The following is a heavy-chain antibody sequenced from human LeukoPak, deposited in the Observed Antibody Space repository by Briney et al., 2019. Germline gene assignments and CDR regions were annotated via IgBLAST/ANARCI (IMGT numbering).Heavy chain of an antibody. D-gene: IGHD3-10*01. Sequence: SETLSLTCTVSGGSISSYYWSWIRQPPGKGLEWIGYIYYSGSTNYNPSLKSRVTISVDTSKNQFSLKLNSMTAAGTAVYYCARLGSRVVWGQETLVIVSS. J-gene: IGHJ4*02. CDR3: ARLGSRVV. CDR1: GGSISSYY. V-gene: IGHV4-59*12. CDR2: IYYSGST.